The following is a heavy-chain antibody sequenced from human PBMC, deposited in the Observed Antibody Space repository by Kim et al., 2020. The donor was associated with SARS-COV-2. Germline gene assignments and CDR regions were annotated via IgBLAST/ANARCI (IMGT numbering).Heavy chain of an antibody. D-gene: IGHD3-10*01. Sequence: SETLSLTCTVSGGSISSSSYYWGWIRQPPGKGLEWIGSIYYSGSTYYNPSLKSRVTISVDTSKNQFSLKLSSVTAADTAVYYCARHVFLWFGELSYAFDIWGQGTMVTVSS. CDR3: ARHVFLWFGELSYAFDI. J-gene: IGHJ3*02. CDR1: GGSISSSSYY. CDR2: IYYSGST. V-gene: IGHV4-39*01.